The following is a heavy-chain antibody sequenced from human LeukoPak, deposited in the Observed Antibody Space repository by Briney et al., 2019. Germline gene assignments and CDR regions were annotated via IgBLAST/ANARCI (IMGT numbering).Heavy chain of an antibody. V-gene: IGHV4-59*01. CDR2: IYNSGRT. J-gene: IGHJ4*02. D-gene: IGHD3-10*01. CDR1: VLGDSFSTYS. Sequence: PSETLSLTCTVSVLGDSFSTYSWSWIRQPPGKGLEWIGYIYNSGRTTYNPPLKSRLTISLDTSKSQFSLRLSSVTAADTAVYYCASDYGSGSYRFDYWGQGTLVTVSS. CDR3: ASDYGSGSYRFDY.